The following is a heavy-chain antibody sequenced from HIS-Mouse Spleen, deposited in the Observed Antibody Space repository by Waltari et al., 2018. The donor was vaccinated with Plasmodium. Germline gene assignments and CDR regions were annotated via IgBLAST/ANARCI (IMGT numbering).Heavy chain of an antibody. D-gene: IGHD3-10*01. CDR1: GGSFSGYY. CDR3: ASSGSGSYYY. J-gene: IGHJ4*02. Sequence: QVQLQQWGAGLLKPSETLSLTCAVYGGSFSGYYWSWIRRPQGKGLGWIGEIKHSGRTNYNPSRKSRVTISVDTSKNQFSLKLSSVTAADTAVYYCASSGSGSYYYWGQGTLVTVSS. V-gene: IGHV4-34*01. CDR2: IKHSGRT.